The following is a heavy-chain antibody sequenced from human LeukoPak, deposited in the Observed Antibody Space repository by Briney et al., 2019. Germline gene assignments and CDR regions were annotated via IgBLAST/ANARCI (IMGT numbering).Heavy chain of an antibody. CDR1: GFTFSGYA. V-gene: IGHV3-30*04. CDR3: ATWSDL. Sequence: GGSLRLSRAASGFTFSGYAMHWVRQAPGKGLEWVAYISYDGSNKYYADSVKGRFTISRDNAKNTLYLQMNSLRAKDTDVYYCATWSDLWGQGTLVTVSS. CDR2: ISYDGSNK. J-gene: IGHJ5*02.